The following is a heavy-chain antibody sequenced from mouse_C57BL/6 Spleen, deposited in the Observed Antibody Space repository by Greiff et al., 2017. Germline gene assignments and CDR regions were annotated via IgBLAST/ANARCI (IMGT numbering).Heavy chain of an antibody. Sequence: VQLKESGPGLVKPSQSLSLTCSVTGYSITSGYYWNWIRQFPGNKLEWMGYISYDGSNNYNPSLKNRISITRDTSKNQFFLKLNSVTTEDTATYYCAREGIYDGYPNWYFDVWGTGTTVTVSS. V-gene: IGHV3-6*01. CDR1: GYSITSGYY. CDR2: ISYDGSN. D-gene: IGHD2-3*01. CDR3: AREGIYDGYPNWYFDV. J-gene: IGHJ1*03.